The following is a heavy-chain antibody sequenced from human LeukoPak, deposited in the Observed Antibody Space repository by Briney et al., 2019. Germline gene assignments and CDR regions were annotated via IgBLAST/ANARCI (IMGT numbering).Heavy chain of an antibody. Sequence: GGSLRLSCAASGFTFSSYSMNWVRKAPGKGLEWVSYISSSSTIYYANSVKGRFTMSRDKAKNSLYLQMNSLRDEDTAVYYCARDQYGAYAIDYWGQGTLVTVSS. CDR2: ISSSSTI. CDR1: GFTFSSYS. J-gene: IGHJ4*02. D-gene: IGHD4-17*01. V-gene: IGHV3-48*02. CDR3: ARDQYGAYAIDY.